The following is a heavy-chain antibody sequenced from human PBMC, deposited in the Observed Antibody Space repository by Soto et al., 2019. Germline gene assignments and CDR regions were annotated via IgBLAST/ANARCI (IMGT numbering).Heavy chain of an antibody. CDR2: IYPGDSDT. Sequence: PGESLKISCKGSGYSFTSYWIGWVRQMPWKGLEWMGIIYPGDSDTRYSPSFQGQVTISADKSISTAYLQWSSLKASDTAMYYCARTSADGKYYYGMDVWGQGTTVTVPS. V-gene: IGHV5-51*01. J-gene: IGHJ6*02. CDR3: ARTSADGKYYYGMDV. CDR1: GYSFTSYW. D-gene: IGHD6-13*01.